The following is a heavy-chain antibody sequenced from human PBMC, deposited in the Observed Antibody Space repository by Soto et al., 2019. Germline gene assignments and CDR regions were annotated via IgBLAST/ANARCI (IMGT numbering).Heavy chain of an antibody. CDR1: GFTFGDYA. V-gene: IGHV3-49*04. J-gene: IGHJ3*02. D-gene: IGHD3-22*01. CDR3: TTEGENYYDSSGYLYDAFDI. Sequence: PGGSLRLSCTASGFTFGDYAMSWVRQAPGKGLEWVGFIRSKAYGGTTEYAASAKGRFTISRDDSKSIAYLQMNSLKTEDTAVYYCTTEGENYYDSSGYLYDAFDIWGQGTMVTVSS. CDR2: IRSKAYGGTT.